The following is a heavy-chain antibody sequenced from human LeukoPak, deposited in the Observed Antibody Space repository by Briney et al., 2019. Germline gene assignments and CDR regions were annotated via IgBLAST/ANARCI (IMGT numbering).Heavy chain of an antibody. J-gene: IGHJ6*03. CDR3: AGGYDFWSGYLYRYYYMDV. D-gene: IGHD3-3*01. CDR2: INHSGST. V-gene: IGHV4-34*01. Sequence: SETLSLTCAVYGRSFSGYYWSWIRHPPGKGGVWIGEINHSGSTNYHPSLKSRVTISVDTSKNQFSLKLSSVTAADTAVYYCAGGYDFWSGYLYRYYYMDVWGKGTTVTVSS. CDR1: GRSFSGYY.